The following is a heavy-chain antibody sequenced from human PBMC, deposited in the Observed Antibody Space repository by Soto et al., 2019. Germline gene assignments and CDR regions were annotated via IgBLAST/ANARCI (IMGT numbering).Heavy chain of an antibody. CDR3: ARDLSGYGYDY. Sequence: QVQLVESGGGVVQPGRSLKLSCADSGFTFSSYAMHWVRQAPGKGLEWVAIISYDGNIKYYADSVKGRFTISRDNSKNTLYLQMNSLRAEDTAVYYCARDLSGYGYDYWGQGTLVTVSS. V-gene: IGHV3-30*04. CDR2: ISYDGNIK. J-gene: IGHJ4*02. D-gene: IGHD5-18*01. CDR1: GFTFSSYA.